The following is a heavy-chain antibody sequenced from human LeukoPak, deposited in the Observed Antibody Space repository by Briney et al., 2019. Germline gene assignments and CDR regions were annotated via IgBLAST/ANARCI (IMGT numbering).Heavy chain of an antibody. V-gene: IGHV1-18*01. CDR1: GYTFTSYG. CDR3: ARAWLGLTGDGYTADNWFDP. CDR2: ISAYNGNT. J-gene: IGHJ5*02. D-gene: IGHD5-24*01. Sequence: GASVKVSCKASGYTFTSYGISWVRQAPGQGLEWMGWISAYNGNTNYAQKLQGRVTMTTDTSTSTAYMELRSLRPDDTAVYYCARAWLGLTGDGYTADNWFDPWGQGTLVTVSS.